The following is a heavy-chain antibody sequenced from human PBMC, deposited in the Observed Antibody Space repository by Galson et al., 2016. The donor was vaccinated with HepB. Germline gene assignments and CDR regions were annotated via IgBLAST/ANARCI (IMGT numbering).Heavy chain of an antibody. CDR3: LTGDYGGNSEYDYGMDV. CDR1: GHTFIELS. CDR2: FDPEDGET. J-gene: IGHJ6*02. Sequence: SVKVSCKVSGHTFIELSMHWVRQAPGKGLEWMGGFDPEDGETIYAQKFQGRVTMTEDTATDTAYMELSTLRSEDTAVYYCLTGDYGGNSEYDYGMDVWGQGTTVTGSS. D-gene: IGHD4-23*01. V-gene: IGHV1-24*01.